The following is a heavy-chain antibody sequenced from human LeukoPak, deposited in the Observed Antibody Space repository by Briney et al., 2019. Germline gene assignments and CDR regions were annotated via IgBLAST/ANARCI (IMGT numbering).Heavy chain of an antibody. V-gene: IGHV3-21*01. CDR2: ISSSSSYI. D-gene: IGHD4-17*01. CDR3: ARDQNEGYGDYFYYFDY. Sequence: GGSLRLSCAASEFTLSSYTMNWVRQAPGKGLEWVSSISSSSSYIYYAESVKGRFTISRDSAKNSLYLQMNSLRAEDTAVYYCARDQNEGYGDYFYYFDYWGQGTLVTVSS. J-gene: IGHJ4*02. CDR1: EFTLSSYT.